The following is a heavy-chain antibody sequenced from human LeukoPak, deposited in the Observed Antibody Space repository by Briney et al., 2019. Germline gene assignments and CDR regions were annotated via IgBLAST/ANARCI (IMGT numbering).Heavy chain of an antibody. V-gene: IGHV3-64*01. J-gene: IGHJ4*02. CDR1: GFTFSSYA. CDR3: ARGYYDSSGYSDY. CDR2: ISSNGGST. Sequence: PGGSLRLSCAASGFTFSSYAMHWVRQAPGKGLEYVSAISSNGGSTYYANSVKGRFTISRDNSKNTLYLQMGSLRAEDMAVYYCARGYYDSSGYSDYWGQGTLVTVSS. D-gene: IGHD3-22*01.